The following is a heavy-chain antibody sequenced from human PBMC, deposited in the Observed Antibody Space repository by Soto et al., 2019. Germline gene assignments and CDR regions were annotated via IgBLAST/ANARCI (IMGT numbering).Heavy chain of an antibody. CDR1: GGSVSSGSYY. D-gene: IGHD2-8*01. V-gene: IGHV4-61*01. CDR2: IYYSGST. Sequence: QVQLQESGPGLVKPSETLSLTCTVSGGSVSSGSYYWSWIRQPPGKGLEWIGYIYYSGSTNYNPSLKGRVTISVDTSKNQFSLKLSSVTAADTAVYYCASGKGYCTNGVCYTEWFDPWGQGTLVTVSS. J-gene: IGHJ5*02. CDR3: ASGKGYCTNGVCYTEWFDP.